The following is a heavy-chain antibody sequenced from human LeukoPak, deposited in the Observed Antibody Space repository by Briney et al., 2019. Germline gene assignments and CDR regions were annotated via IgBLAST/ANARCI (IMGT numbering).Heavy chain of an antibody. CDR1: GFTFRSYG. V-gene: IGHV3-33*01. J-gene: IGHJ4*02. CDR2: IWYDGSNK. CDR3: ASDGIAVDRGIGYFDY. Sequence: GGSLRHSCAATGFTFRSYGMHGVRQAPGKGLEWVAVIWYDGSNKYYADSVKGRFTISRDNSENTLYLQMNSLRAEDTALYYCASDGIAVDRGIGYFDYWGQGTLVTVSS. D-gene: IGHD6-13*01.